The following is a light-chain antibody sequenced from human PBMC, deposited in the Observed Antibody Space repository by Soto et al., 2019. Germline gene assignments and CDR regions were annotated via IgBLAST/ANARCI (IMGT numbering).Light chain of an antibody. Sequence: QSVLTHPPSVSGPPGQRVTISCTGSSSNIGTGYDVHWYQQLPGTAPKLLIYGNSNRPSGVPDRFSGSKSGTSASLAITGLKAEDEADYYCQSYDSSLSVNYVFGTGTKVTVL. J-gene: IGLJ1*01. CDR2: GNS. V-gene: IGLV1-40*01. CDR3: QSYDSSLSVNYV. CDR1: SSNIGTGYD.